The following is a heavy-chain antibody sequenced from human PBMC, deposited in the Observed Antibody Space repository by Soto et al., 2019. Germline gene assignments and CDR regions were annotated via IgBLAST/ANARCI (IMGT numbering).Heavy chain of an antibody. J-gene: IGHJ4*02. CDR1: GFIFSSYS. CDR2: INSGSTSI. Sequence: EVQLVESGGGLVQPGGSLRLYCVASGFIFSSYSMNWVRQAPGKGLEWISYINSGSTSIYYADSVKGRFTISRDNAKNSLYLQMNSLRAEDTAVYYCASSASPDAYWGQGTLVTVSS. V-gene: IGHV3-48*01. CDR3: ASSASPDAY. D-gene: IGHD1-26*01.